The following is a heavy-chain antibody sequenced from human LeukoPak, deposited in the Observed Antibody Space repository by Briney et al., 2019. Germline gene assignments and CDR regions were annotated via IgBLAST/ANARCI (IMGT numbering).Heavy chain of an antibody. CDR2: IKQHGSEK. CDR1: GFTFSSYW. J-gene: IGHJ4*02. Sequence: LPGGSLRLSCAASGFTFSSYWMSWVRQAPGKGLEWVANIKQHGSEKYYVDSVKGRFTISRDNAKNSLYLQMNSLRAEDTAVYYCARDALDYGDLYYFDYWGQGTLVTVSS. V-gene: IGHV3-7*01. D-gene: IGHD4-17*01. CDR3: ARDALDYGDLYYFDY.